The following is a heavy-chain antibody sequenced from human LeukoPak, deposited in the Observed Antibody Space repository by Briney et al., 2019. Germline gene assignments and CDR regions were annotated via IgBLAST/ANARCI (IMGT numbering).Heavy chain of an antibody. J-gene: IGHJ4*02. CDR3: ARGIYYGSGNDY. Sequence: PSETLSLTCTVSGGSISSSSYYWGWIRQPPGKGLEWIGSIYDSGSTYYNPSLKSRVTISVDTSKNQFSLKLSSVTAADTAIYYCARGIYYGSGNDYWGQGTLVTVSS. V-gene: IGHV4-39*01. CDR2: IYDSGST. D-gene: IGHD3-10*01. CDR1: GGSISSSSYY.